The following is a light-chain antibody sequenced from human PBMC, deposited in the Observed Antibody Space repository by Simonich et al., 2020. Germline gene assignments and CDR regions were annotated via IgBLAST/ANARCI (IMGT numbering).Light chain of an antibody. CDR3: SSYTSSSTV. Sequence: QSALTQPASVSGSPGQSITISCTGTRSDVGGYNYVSLYQQHPGKAPKLMIYDVSKRPSGVSNRFSGSKSGNTASLTISGLQAEDEADYYCSSYTSSSTVFGGGTKLTVL. V-gene: IGLV2-14*01. CDR1: RSDVGGYNY. CDR2: DVS. J-gene: IGLJ2*01.